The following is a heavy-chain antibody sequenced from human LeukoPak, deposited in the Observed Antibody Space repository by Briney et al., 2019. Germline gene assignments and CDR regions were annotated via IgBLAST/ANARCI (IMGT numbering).Heavy chain of an antibody. V-gene: IGHV4-59*01. CDR3: ARVVRLGYSDTSGPAFDT. Sequence: SETLSLTCTVSGVSISSSYWSWIRQSPGKGLELIGYIYYIGTTNYNPSLKSRVTTSLDTSQSEFSLKLSSMTPADAAVYYCARVVRLGYSDTSGPAFDTWGQRTMVTVSS. D-gene: IGHD3-22*01. CDR2: IYYIGTT. J-gene: IGHJ3*02. CDR1: GVSISSSY.